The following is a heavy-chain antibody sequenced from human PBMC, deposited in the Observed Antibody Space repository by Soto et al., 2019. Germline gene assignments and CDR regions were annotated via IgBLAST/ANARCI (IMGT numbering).Heavy chain of an antibody. CDR1: GGSVRAPDW. J-gene: IGHJ5*01. D-gene: IGHD1-1*01. CDR2: VHISGHS. CDR3: VRVRQGCSANNCYFDP. Sequence: SETLSLTCTLSGGSVRAPDWWNWVRQSPDKGLEWIAEVHISGHSNYNPSRRSRVSVSIDSSKNQFYLILNSVTAADTAIYYCVRVRQGCSANNCYFDPWGQGTQVTVSS. V-gene: IGHV4-4*02.